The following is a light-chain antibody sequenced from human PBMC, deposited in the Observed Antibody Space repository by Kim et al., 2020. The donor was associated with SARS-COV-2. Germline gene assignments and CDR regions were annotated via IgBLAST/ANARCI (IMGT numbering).Light chain of an antibody. CDR2: KAS. Sequence: DIQMTQSPSTLSASVGDRVTITCRASQTISSWLAWYQQKPGKAPNLLIYKASTLESGVPSRFSGSGSGTEFTLTISSLQPDDFATYYCQQDNSSPLNFGPGTKVDIK. CDR1: QTISSW. V-gene: IGKV1-5*03. CDR3: QQDNSSPLN. J-gene: IGKJ3*01.